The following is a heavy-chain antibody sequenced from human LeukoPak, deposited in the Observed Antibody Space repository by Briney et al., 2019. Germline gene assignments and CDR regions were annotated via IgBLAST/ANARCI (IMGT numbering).Heavy chain of an antibody. Sequence: GGSLRLPCAASGFTFSSYAMHWVRQAPGKGLEWVAIISYDGSNKYYADSVKGRFTISRDNSKNTLYLQMNSLRAEDTAVYYCARDTDSWYFDYWGQGTLVTVSS. J-gene: IGHJ4*02. CDR1: GFTFSSYA. V-gene: IGHV3-30*01. CDR3: ARDTDSWYFDY. D-gene: IGHD6-13*01. CDR2: ISYDGSNK.